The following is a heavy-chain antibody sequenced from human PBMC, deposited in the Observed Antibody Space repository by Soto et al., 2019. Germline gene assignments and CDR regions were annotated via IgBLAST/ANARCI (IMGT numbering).Heavy chain of an antibody. D-gene: IGHD2-21*02. CDR3: ARDLTPPLVATIKILWWWLLIYYFDY. J-gene: IGHJ4*02. V-gene: IGHV1-2*04. CDR2: INPNSGGT. CDR1: GYTFTGYY. Sequence: ASVKVSCKASGYTFTGYYMHWVRQAPGQGLEWMGWINPNSGGTNYAQKFQGWVTMTRDTSISTAYMELSRLRSDDTAVYYCARDLTPPLVATIKILWWWLLIYYFDYWGQGTLVTVSS.